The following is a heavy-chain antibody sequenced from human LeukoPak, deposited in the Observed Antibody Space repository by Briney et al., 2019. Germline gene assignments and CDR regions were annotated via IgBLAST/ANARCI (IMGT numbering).Heavy chain of an antibody. CDR2: IIPILGIA. Sequence: ASVKVSCKAFGGTFSSYAISWVRQAPGQGLEWMGRIIPILGIANYAQKFQGRVTITADKSTSTAYMELSSLRSEDTAVYYCASDKKLWFGELYGMDVWGQGTTVTVSS. CDR3: ASDKKLWFGELYGMDV. V-gene: IGHV1-69*04. CDR1: GGTFSSYA. D-gene: IGHD3-10*01. J-gene: IGHJ6*02.